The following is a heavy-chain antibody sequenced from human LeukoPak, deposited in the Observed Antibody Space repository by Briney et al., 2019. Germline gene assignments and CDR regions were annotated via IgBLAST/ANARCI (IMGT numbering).Heavy chain of an antibody. CDR3: AKSGGTSSGPHFDY. D-gene: IGHD6-19*01. Sequence: GGSLRLSCAASGFTFSSYGMHWVRQAPGKGLEWVAFIRYDGSNKYYADSVKGRFTISRDNSKNTLYLQMNSLRAEDTAVYYCAKSGGTSSGPHFDYWGQGTLVTVSS. V-gene: IGHV3-30*02. CDR2: IRYDGSNK. CDR1: GFTFSSYG. J-gene: IGHJ4*02.